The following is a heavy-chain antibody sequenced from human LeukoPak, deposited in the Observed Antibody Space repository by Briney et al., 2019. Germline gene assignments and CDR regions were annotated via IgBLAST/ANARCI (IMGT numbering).Heavy chain of an antibody. Sequence: PSQTLSLTCTVSGGSISSGGCYWSWIRQPPGKGLEWIGYIYHSGSTYYNPSLKSRVTISVDTSKNQFSLKLSSVTAADTAVYYCARLVRGASVDYWGQGTLVTVSS. D-gene: IGHD3-10*01. J-gene: IGHJ4*02. CDR2: IYHSGST. V-gene: IGHV4-30-2*02. CDR1: GGSISSGGCY. CDR3: ARLVRGASVDY.